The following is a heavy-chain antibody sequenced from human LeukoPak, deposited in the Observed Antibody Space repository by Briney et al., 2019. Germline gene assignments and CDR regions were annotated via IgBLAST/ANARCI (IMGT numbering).Heavy chain of an antibody. Sequence: SETLSLSCTVSGGSISSYYWSWIRQPPGKGLEWIGYIYSSGSTKYNPSLKSRVTISGDTSKNQFSLRLTSVTAADTAVYYCARHVNWNYVFDSWGQGTLVTVSS. CDR2: IYSSGST. CDR1: GGSISSYY. D-gene: IGHD1-7*01. J-gene: IGHJ4*02. CDR3: ARHVNWNYVFDS. V-gene: IGHV4-4*09.